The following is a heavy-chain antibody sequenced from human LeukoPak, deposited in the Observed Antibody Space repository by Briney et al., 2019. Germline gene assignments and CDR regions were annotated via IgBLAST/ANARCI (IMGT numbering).Heavy chain of an antibody. J-gene: IGHJ4*02. CDR1: GFTFSSYA. D-gene: IGHD3-22*01. CDR2: IKSKTDGGTT. CDR3: TTDPPNYYDSSGYYYERDFDY. Sequence: PGGSLRLSCAASGFTFSSYAMSWARQAPGKGLEWVGRIKSKTDGGTTDYAAPVKGRFTISRDDSKNTLYLQMNSLKTEDTAVYYCTTDPPNYYDSSGYYYERDFDYWGQGTLVTVSS. V-gene: IGHV3-15*01.